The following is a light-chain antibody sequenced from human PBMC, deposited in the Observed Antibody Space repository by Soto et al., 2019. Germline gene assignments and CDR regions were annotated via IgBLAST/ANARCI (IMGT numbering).Light chain of an antibody. CDR2: GAS. V-gene: IGKV3-15*01. CDR3: QQYNNWPPVT. J-gene: IGKJ1*01. CDR1: QRVSARY. Sequence: EIVMTQSPATLSGSPGERATLSCRASQRVSARYLAWYHQKPGQAPRLLIYGASTRATGIPARFSGSGSGTEFTLTISSLQSEDFAVYYCQQYNNWPPVTFGQGTKVDIK.